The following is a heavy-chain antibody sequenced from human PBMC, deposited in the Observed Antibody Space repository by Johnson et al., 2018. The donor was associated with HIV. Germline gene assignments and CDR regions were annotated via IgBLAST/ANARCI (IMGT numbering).Heavy chain of an antibody. CDR1: AFTFSRYG. Sequence: QVQLVESGGGVVQPGRSLRLSCAASAFTFSRYGMHWVRQVPGKGLEWVALISYDGSNKYYGDSVKGRFTISRDNAKNSLYLHMNSLRADDTAVYYCARPIVRGAADIWGQGTMVIVSS. D-gene: IGHD3-10*01. V-gene: IGHV3-30*03. J-gene: IGHJ3*02. CDR3: ARPIVRGAADI. CDR2: ISYDGSNK.